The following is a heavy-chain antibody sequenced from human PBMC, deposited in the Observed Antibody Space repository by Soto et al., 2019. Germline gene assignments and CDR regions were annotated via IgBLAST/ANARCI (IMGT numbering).Heavy chain of an antibody. V-gene: IGHV3-13*01. J-gene: IGHJ4*02. CDR2: IGTAGDT. CDR1: GFTFSSFD. CDR3: AKSQEIGPHFFDS. Sequence: PWGSLRLSCEASGFTFSSFDMHWVRQPTGKGLGWVSSIGTAGDTYYAVSVKGRFTISRDNAKNSLSLQMNSLRAGDMAVYFCAKSQEIGPHFFDSWGQGTQVT. D-gene: IGHD3-3*02.